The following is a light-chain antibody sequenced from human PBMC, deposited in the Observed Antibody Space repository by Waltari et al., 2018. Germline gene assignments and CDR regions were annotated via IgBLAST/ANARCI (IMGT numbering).Light chain of an antibody. J-gene: IGKJ4*01. CDR3: QERSNWPGGA. Sequence: EIVLTQSPATLSLSPGDRATLSCRASQSVRTYLAWYKHSPGQAPRLLIYDASNRATDVPARFSGSGSGTDFTLTISSLQPEDFAVYYCQERSNWPGGAFGGGTKVEIK. V-gene: IGKV3-11*01. CDR1: QSVRTY. CDR2: DAS.